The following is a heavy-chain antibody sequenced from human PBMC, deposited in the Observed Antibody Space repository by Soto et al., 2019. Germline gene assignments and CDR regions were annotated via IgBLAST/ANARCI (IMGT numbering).Heavy chain of an antibody. D-gene: IGHD1-20*01. CDR1: GGTFSSYT. J-gene: IGHJ5*02. V-gene: IGHV1-69*02. Sequence: GASVKVSCKASGGTFSSYTISWVRQAPGQGLEWMGRIIPILGIANYAQKFQGRVTITADKSTSTAYMELSSLRSEDTAVYYCAYNPHNDVSWFDPWGQGTLVTVSS. CDR2: IIPILGIA. CDR3: AYNPHNDVSWFDP.